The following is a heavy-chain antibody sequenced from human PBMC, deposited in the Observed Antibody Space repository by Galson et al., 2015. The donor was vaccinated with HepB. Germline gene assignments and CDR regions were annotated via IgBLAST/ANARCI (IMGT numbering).Heavy chain of an antibody. CDR3: ARALAAAGTDYYYYMDV. V-gene: IGHV1-8*01. D-gene: IGHD6-13*01. CDR1: GYTFTSYD. J-gene: IGHJ6*03. CDR2: MNPNSGNT. Sequence: SVKVSCKASGYTFTSYDINWVRQATGQGLEWMGWMNPNSGNTGYAQKFQGRVTMTRNTSISTAYMELSSLRSEDTAVYYCARALAAAGTDYYYYMDVWGKGTTVTVSS.